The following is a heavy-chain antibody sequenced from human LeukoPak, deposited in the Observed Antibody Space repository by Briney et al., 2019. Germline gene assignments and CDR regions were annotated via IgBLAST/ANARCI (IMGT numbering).Heavy chain of an antibody. CDR2: INTNTGNP. Sequence: ASVKVSCKASGYTFASYAMNWVRQAPGQGLEWMGWINTNTGNPTYAQGFTGRFVFSLDTSVSTAYLQISSLKAEDTAVYYCARGRSIAARRYYYYGMDVWGQGTTVTVSS. CDR3: ARGRSIAARRYYYYGMDV. CDR1: GYTFASYA. D-gene: IGHD6-6*01. J-gene: IGHJ6*02. V-gene: IGHV7-4-1*02.